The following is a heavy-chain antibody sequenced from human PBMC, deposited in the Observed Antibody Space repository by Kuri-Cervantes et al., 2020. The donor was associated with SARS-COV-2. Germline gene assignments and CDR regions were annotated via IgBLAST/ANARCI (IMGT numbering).Heavy chain of an antibody. D-gene: IGHD1-1*01. V-gene: IGHV1-2*04. CDR1: GYTFTHYY. J-gene: IGHJ6*04. Sequence: ASVNVSCKTSGYTFTHYYNHWVRQAPGQGLEWMGWINPNNGSTKNAQNFQGWVTMTRETSISPAYMELSRRNSDDTAVYYCARAPPGVQRWLGDFWGKGTTVTVSS. CDR3: ARAPPGVQRWLGDF. CDR2: INPNNGST.